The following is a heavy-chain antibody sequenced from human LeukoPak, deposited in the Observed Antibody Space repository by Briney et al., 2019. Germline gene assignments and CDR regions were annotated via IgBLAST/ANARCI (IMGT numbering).Heavy chain of an antibody. Sequence: SETLSLTCTVSGDSISNYYWSWIRQPPGKGLEWIGYIYYSESTNYNPSLKSRVTISTDTSKSQFSLNLRSVTAEDTGIYYCARGRCRNSGCRPYFDYWGQGAQVTVSS. CDR1: GDSISNYY. CDR2: IYYSEST. CDR3: ARGRCRNSGCRPYFDY. D-gene: IGHD2/OR15-2a*01. V-gene: IGHV4-59*01. J-gene: IGHJ4*02.